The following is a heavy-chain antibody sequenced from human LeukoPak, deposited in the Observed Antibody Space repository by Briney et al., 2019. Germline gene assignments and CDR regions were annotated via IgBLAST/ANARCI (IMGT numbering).Heavy chain of an antibody. D-gene: IGHD3-22*01. V-gene: IGHV1-2*02. CDR2: INPNSGGT. Sequence: GASVKVSCKASGYTFTGYYMHWVRQAPGQGLEWMGWINPNSGGTNYAQKFQGRVTMTRDTSISTAYMELSRLRSDDTAVYYCAGTRDKTYYYDSTSRGAFDIWGQGTMVTVSS. CDR1: GYTFTGYY. CDR3: AGTRDKTYYYDSTSRGAFDI. J-gene: IGHJ3*02.